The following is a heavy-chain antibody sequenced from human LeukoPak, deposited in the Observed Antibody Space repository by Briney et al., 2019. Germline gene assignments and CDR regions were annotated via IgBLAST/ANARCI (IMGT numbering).Heavy chain of an antibody. D-gene: IGHD1-1*01. CDR1: GGSISSYY. J-gene: IGHJ3*02. V-gene: IGHV4-59*01. Sequence: SETLSLTCTVSGGSISSYYWSWTRQPPGKGLEWIGYIYYSGSTNYNTSLKSRVTISVDTSKNQCSLKLSSVTAADTAVYYCARGAYKYAFDIWGQGTMVTVSS. CDR3: ARGAYKYAFDI. CDR2: IYYSGST.